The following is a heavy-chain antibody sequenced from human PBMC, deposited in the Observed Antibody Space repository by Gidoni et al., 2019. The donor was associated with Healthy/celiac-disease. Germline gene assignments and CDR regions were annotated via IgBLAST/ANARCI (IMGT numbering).Heavy chain of an antibody. CDR1: GGSFSGYY. CDR2: INHSGST. CDR3: ARSRPRRGDY. D-gene: IGHD3-10*01. Sequence: QVQLQQWGAGLLKPSETLSLTCAVYGGSFSGYYWSWIRQPPGKGLEWIGEINHSGSTNYNPSLKSRVTISVDTSKNQFSLKLSSVTAADTAVYYCARSRPRRGDYWGQGTLVTVSS. J-gene: IGHJ4*02. V-gene: IGHV4-34*01.